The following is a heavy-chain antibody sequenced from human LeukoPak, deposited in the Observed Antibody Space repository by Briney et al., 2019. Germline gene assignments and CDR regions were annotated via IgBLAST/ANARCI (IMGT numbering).Heavy chain of an antibody. Sequence: GGSLRLSCAASGFTFSSYWMSWVRQAPGEGLEWVATIKKDGSEKYYVDSVEGRYTISRDNAKNSLSLQMNSLRAEDTAVYYCARFGYCGWCLDYWGQGTLVTVSS. CDR1: GFTFSSYW. CDR2: IKKDGSEK. D-gene: IGHD2-2*03. CDR3: ARFGYCGWCLDY. J-gene: IGHJ4*02. V-gene: IGHV3-7*05.